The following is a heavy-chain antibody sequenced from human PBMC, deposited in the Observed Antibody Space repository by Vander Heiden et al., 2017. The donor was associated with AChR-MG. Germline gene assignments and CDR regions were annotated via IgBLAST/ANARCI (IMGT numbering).Heavy chain of an antibody. J-gene: IGHJ6*02. CDR2: ISYDGISK. CDR1: GVTISGYS. Sequence: QVQLVESGGGVVQPGRSLRLSCADSGVTISGYSMHWVRPRPGKGLEWVSSISYDGISKDYTDSVKGRFTISRDDSKNTVSVQMSSLRAEDTAVYYCARVVRKRLQRLGTPKSDYYYYGMDVGGLGTTVTVSS. D-gene: IGHD7-27*01. V-gene: IGHV3-30*04. CDR3: ARVVRKRLQRLGTPKSDYYYYGMDV.